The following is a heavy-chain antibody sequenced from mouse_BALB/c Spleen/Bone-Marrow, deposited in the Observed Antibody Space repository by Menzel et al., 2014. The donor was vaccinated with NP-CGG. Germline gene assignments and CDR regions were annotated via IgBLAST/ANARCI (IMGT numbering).Heavy chain of an antibody. D-gene: IGHD4-1*01. CDR3: ARWGKLGRGYFDV. V-gene: IGHV14-3*02. CDR2: IDPANGNT. CDR1: GFNIKDTY. J-gene: IGHJ1*01. Sequence: EAQLAESGAELVKPGASVKLSCTASGFNIKDTYMHWVKQRPEQGLEWIGRIDPANGNTKYDPKFQGKATITADTSSNTAYLRLSSLTSEDTAVYYCARWGKLGRGYFDVWGAGTTVTVSS.